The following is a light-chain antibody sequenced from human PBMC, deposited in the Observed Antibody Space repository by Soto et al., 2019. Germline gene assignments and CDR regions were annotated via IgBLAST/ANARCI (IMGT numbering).Light chain of an antibody. CDR3: QQYGSSPQT. Sequence: EIVLTQSPGTLSLSPGERATLSCRASLSVSSSYLAWYQQKPGQAPRLLIYGASSRATGIPARFSGSGSGTDFTLTISRLEPEDFAVYYCQQYGSSPQTFGQGTKVEIK. CDR2: GAS. CDR1: LSVSSSY. V-gene: IGKV3-20*01. J-gene: IGKJ1*01.